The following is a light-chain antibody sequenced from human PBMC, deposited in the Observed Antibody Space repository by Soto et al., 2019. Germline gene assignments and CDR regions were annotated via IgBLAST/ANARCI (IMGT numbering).Light chain of an antibody. V-gene: IGKV1-39*01. Sequence: DIQMTQSPSSLSASVGDRVIITCRASQNIKNYLNWYQQKPGKAPKVVIFAASNLQSGVPSTFSGSGSGTDFTLTISSLQPEDFATYYCQQTSTTPPTFRGGTKVEIK. CDR3: QQTSTTPPT. J-gene: IGKJ4*01. CDR1: QNIKNY. CDR2: AAS.